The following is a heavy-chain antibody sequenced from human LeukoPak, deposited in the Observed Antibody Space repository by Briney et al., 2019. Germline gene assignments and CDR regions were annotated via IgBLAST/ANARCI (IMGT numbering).Heavy chain of an antibody. V-gene: IGHV4-59*01. CDR1: DGSISSYY. CDR3: ARDSSGRPLDY. D-gene: IGHD6-19*01. Sequence: SETLSLTCTVSDGSISSYYWSWIRQPPGKGLEWVGYIYYSGSTNYNPSLKSRVTISVDTSKNQFSLKLSSVTAADTAVYYCARDSSGRPLDYWGQGTLVTVSS. J-gene: IGHJ4*02. CDR2: IYYSGST.